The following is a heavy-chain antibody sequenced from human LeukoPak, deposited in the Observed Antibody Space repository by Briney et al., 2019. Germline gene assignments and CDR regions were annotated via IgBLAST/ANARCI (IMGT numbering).Heavy chain of an antibody. V-gene: IGHV3-30*18. J-gene: IGHJ3*02. CDR2: ISYDGSDK. Sequence: GGSLRLSCAASGFTFSSYGMHWVRQAPGKGLEWVAVISYDGSDKYFADSVKGRFTLSRDNSKNTLYLQMNSLRTEDTAVYYCAKDNGIAVAGSVRAFDIWGQGTMVTVSS. CDR1: GFTFSSYG. CDR3: AKDNGIAVAGSVRAFDI. D-gene: IGHD6-19*01.